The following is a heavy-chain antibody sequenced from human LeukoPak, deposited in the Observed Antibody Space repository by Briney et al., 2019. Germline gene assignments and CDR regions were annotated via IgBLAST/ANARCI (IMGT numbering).Heavy chain of an antibody. CDR3: ARDGYCSSGSCYGSYDY. D-gene: IGHD2-15*01. V-gene: IGHV3-48*02. CDR2: ISSSSDTI. J-gene: IGHJ4*02. Sequence: GGSLRLSCAASGFIFSKYSMHWVRQAPGKGLAWVSYISSSSDTIYYADSVKGRFTISRDNAKNSLYLQMNSLRDEDTAVYYCARDGYCSSGSCYGSYDYWGQETLVTVSS. CDR1: GFIFSKYS.